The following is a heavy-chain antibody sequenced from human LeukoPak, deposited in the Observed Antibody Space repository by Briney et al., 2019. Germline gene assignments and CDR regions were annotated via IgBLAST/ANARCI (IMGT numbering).Heavy chain of an antibody. V-gene: IGHV3-66*02. CDR1: GFTVSSNY. D-gene: IGHD3-9*01. Sequence: GGSLRLSCAASGFTVSSNYESWVRQAPGKGLERVSVIYSGGSTYYADSVKGRFTISRDNSKDTMYLQMNSLRDEDTAVYYCASRYYDILTGYYSHYYYYMDVWGKGTTVTVSS. CDR2: IYSGGST. CDR3: ASRYYDILTGYYSHYYYYMDV. J-gene: IGHJ6*03.